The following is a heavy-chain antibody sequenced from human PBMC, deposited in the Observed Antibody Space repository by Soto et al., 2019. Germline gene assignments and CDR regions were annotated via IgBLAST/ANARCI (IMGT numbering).Heavy chain of an antibody. CDR3: ARGSVDTVDSSGFYEY. J-gene: IGHJ4*02. V-gene: IGHV4-30-2*01. Sequence: SETLCLTCAVSGGSISSSSYSWNWIRQPPGKGLEWIGYIFHSGNTYYNPSLKSRVTISVDRSKNQFSLKLTSVTAADRAVYYCARGSVDTVDSSGFYEYWGKGTPVTGSS. D-gene: IGHD3-22*01. CDR2: IFHSGNT. CDR1: GGSISSSSYS.